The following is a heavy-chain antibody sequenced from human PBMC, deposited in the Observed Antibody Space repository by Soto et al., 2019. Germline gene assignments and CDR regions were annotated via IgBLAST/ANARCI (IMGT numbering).Heavy chain of an antibody. V-gene: IGHV3-30*14. Sequence: QVQLVESGGGVVQPGSSLRLSCAAYGFSFSNYAMHWVRQAPGKGLEWVAILSYDGGEKYYADSVKGRFTISRDNSKNTLYRQMNSLGGEETAVYYCARDHDDYSDYSKGRRYFGYCGQGIMVTVSS. CDR2: LSYDGGEK. CDR1: GFSFSNYA. CDR3: ARDHDDYSDYSKGRRYFGY. D-gene: IGHD4-17*01. J-gene: IGHJ4*02.